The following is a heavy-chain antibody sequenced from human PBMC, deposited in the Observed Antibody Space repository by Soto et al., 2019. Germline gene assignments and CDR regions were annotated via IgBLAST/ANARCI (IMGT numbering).Heavy chain of an antibody. CDR2: VIPILGMA. V-gene: IGHV1-69*02. J-gene: IGHJ5*02. Sequence: QVQLVQSGAEVKKPGSSVKVSCEASGGTFSSYSFSWVRQAPGQGLEWMGGVIPILGMANYAQKFQGRVTIPADKSPSTVYMELSTLRSEDTAVYYCARGGAVVVPGAVDRHNWFDPWGQGTLVTVSS. D-gene: IGHD2-2*01. CDR1: GGTFSSYS. CDR3: ARGGAVVVPGAVDRHNWFDP.